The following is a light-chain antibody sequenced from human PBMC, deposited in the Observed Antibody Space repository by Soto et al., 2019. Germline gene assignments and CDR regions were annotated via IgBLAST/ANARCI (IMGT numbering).Light chain of an antibody. Sequence: SYELTQTPSVSVSPGQTATITCSGNKLGEKYVCWYQQKPGQSPLLVIYQDTKRPSGIPERFSGSNSGTTATLTISETQAMDEADYYCLAWDVITSSYVFGTGTKVTVL. CDR2: QDT. V-gene: IGLV3-1*01. CDR1: KLGEKY. CDR3: LAWDVITSSYV. J-gene: IGLJ1*01.